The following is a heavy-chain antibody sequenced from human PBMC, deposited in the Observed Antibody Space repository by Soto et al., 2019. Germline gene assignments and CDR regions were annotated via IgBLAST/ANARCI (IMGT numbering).Heavy chain of an antibody. D-gene: IGHD4-17*01. Sequence: EVQLVESGGGLVQPGRSLRLSCAASGFTFDAYAMHWVRQAPGKGLEWVSGIIWNSGSIGYADSVKRRFTSSRNNPKNALYLQMNSLRAEDTALYYCAKRYLLRSYGDYSWFDPCGQGTLVTVSS. CDR2: IIWNSGSI. J-gene: IGHJ5*02. CDR1: GFTFDAYA. CDR3: AKRYLLRSYGDYSWFDP. V-gene: IGHV3-9*01.